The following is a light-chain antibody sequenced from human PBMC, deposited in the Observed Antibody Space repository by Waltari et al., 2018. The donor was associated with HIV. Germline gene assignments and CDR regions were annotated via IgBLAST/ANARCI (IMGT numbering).Light chain of an antibody. CDR3: AAWDDILSGLV. J-gene: IGLJ3*02. V-gene: IGLV1-47*01. Sequence: QSVLTQPPSASGTPGQRVTISCAGSNSNTGTNYVYWYQQLPGPTPQLLIYRNGQRPSGVPDRFSGSKAGTSASLAISGLRSEDEAAYYCAAWDDILSGLVFGGGTKLTVL. CDR2: RNG. CDR1: NSNTGTNY.